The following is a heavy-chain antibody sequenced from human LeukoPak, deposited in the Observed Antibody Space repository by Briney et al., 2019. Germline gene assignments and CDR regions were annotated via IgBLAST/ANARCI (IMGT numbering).Heavy chain of an antibody. Sequence: SETLSLICTVSGRSISSYYSSWIRQPPGKGLEWIGYIYYSGRTNYNPSLKSRVTISGDTYKNQFSLKLSSVTAADTAVYYCARTVGITMVRGVIWWFDPWGQGTLVTVSS. D-gene: IGHD3-10*01. CDR1: GRSISSYY. V-gene: IGHV4-59*12. CDR3: ARTVGITMVRGVIWWFDP. J-gene: IGHJ5*02. CDR2: IYYSGRT.